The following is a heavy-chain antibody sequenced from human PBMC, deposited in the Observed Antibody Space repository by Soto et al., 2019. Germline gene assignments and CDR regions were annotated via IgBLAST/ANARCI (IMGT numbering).Heavy chain of an antibody. CDR2: IIPIFGTA. CDR3: ARNTDCTSTSCYRRYYGMDV. V-gene: IGHV1-69*13. D-gene: IGHD2-2*01. J-gene: IGHJ6*02. Sequence: SVKVSCKASGGTFSSYAISWVRQAPGQGLEWMGGIIPIFGTANYAQKFQGRVTITADESTSTAYMELSSLRSEDTAVYYCARNTDCTSTSCYRRYYGMDVWGQGTTVTVSS. CDR1: GGTFSSYA.